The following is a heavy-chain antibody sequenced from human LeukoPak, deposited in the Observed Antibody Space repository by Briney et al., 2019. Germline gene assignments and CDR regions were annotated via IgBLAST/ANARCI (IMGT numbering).Heavy chain of an antibody. Sequence: TVXXGSXXXGSYYWGWVRQPPGKGVEWIGSGSSHYKPSLKSRESRSVYTSRNHFSLKLSSVTAADTAVYYCARIGGYMVWGVQNWFDPWGQGTLVTVSS. CDR3: ARIGGYMVWGVQNWFDP. V-gene: IGHV4-39*02. D-gene: IGHD3-10*01. CDR1: XGSXXXGSYY. J-gene: IGHJ5*02. CDR2: GSS.